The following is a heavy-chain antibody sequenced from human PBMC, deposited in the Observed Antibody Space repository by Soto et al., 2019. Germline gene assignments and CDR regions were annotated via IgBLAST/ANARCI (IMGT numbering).Heavy chain of an antibody. CDR2: INPDSGDT. Sequence: QVQLVQSGAEVKKPGASVKVSCMCSGYTFTVYYIHWLRQAPGQGPEWLGLINPDSGDTSYAQKFRGWVTMTRDTSISTAYMELNRLTSDDTAVYFCARGPDFGGFDVWGQGTVVTVSS. CDR1: GYTFTVYY. CDR3: ARGPDFGGFDV. V-gene: IGHV1-2*04. D-gene: IGHD3-3*01. J-gene: IGHJ3*01.